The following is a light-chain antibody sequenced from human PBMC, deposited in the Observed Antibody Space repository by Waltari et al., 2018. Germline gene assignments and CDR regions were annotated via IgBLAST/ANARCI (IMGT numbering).Light chain of an antibody. CDR3: QQYYSSPVT. J-gene: IGKJ5*01. Sequence: DIVMTQSPDSLAGSLGERATINCKSSQSVLYRSDNKNYLGWYQQKPGRPPKLLIYCASTRESGVPDRFSGSGSGTDFTLTISSLQAEDVAVYYCQQYYSSPVTFGQGTRLEIK. V-gene: IGKV4-1*01. CDR2: CAS. CDR1: QSVLYRSDNKNY.